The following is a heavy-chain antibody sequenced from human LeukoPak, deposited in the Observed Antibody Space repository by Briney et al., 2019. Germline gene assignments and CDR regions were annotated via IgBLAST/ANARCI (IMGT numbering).Heavy chain of an antibody. CDR2: IYSGGVT. Sequence: SGGSLRLSCAASGFTFDYSAMTWVRQAPGKGLEWVSLIYSGGVTYYADSVKGRFIISRDNSKNTLFLQMNSLRAEDTAVYYCARAPSGWSDYWYFDLWGRGTLVTVSS. CDR3: ARAPSGWSDYWYFDL. V-gene: IGHV3-53*01. J-gene: IGHJ2*01. CDR1: GFTFDYSA. D-gene: IGHD6-19*01.